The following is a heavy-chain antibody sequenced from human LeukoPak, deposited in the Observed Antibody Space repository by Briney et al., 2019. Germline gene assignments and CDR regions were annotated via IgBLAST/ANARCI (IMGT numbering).Heavy chain of an antibody. CDR2: INTDGSST. D-gene: IGHD3-3*01. CDR1: GFTFSSYW. CDR3: ARGYYDFWRAIDY. V-gene: IGHV3-74*01. Sequence: PGGSLRLSCAASGFTFSSYWMHWVRQAPGKGLVWVSRINTDGSSTSYADSVKGRFTISRDNAKNTLYLQMNSLRAEDTAVYYCARGYYDFWRAIDYWGQGTLVTVSS. J-gene: IGHJ4*02.